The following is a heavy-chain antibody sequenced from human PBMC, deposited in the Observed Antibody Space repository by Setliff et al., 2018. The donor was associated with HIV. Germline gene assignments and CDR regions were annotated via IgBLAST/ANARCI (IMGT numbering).Heavy chain of an antibody. D-gene: IGHD2-21*02. Sequence: SETLSLTCTVSGYSINSSHFWGWIRQPPGKGLEWVGSIYRTGDTHYNPSLKSRVTISVDMSKNQFSLKLNSVTAADTAVYYCARGEACGGGCHYAFELWGRGTMVTISS. CDR3: ARGEACGGGCHYAFEL. J-gene: IGHJ3*01. CDR1: GYSINSSHF. V-gene: IGHV4-38-2*02. CDR2: IYRTGDT.